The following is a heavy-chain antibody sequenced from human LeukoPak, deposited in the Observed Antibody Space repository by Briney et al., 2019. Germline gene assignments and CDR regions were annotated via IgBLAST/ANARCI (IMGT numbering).Heavy chain of an antibody. Sequence: GASLRLSCAASGLTFSSYAMSWVRQAPGKGLEWASTINGGGGTTYYADSVKGRFTISRDNSKNTLYLQMNSLRAEDTAVYYCARVQWGLTVVTPYFDYWGQGTLVTVSS. J-gene: IGHJ4*02. CDR3: ARVQWGLTVVTPYFDY. CDR1: GLTFSSYA. CDR2: INGGGGTT. D-gene: IGHD4-23*01. V-gene: IGHV3-23*01.